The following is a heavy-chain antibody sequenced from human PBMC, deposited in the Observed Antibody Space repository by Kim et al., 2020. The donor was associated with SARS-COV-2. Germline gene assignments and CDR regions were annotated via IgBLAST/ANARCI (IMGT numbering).Heavy chain of an antibody. CDR3: TTGATH. V-gene: IGHV3-7*05. CDR1: GLTFSNYG. J-gene: IGHJ4*02. Sequence: GGSLRLSCVASGLTFSNYGMNWVRQAPGKGLEWVSNMNKYGSVKRYEDSVKGRFTVSRDNAKNSLYLQMNTLGAADTALYYCTTGATHWGPGIRVTGS. CDR2: MNKYGSVK.